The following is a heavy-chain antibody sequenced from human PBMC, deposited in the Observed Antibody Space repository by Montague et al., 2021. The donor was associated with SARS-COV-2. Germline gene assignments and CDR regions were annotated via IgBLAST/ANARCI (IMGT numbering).Heavy chain of an antibody. J-gene: IGHJ2*01. CDR1: GFNFPRYC. CDR3: VRDGGDDKHDWWFDL. Sequence: SLILSFSASGFNFPRYCMHWVRQSPGQGLEWVARICDGVRRISYADSVRDRFTVSRDNAKNTLSLLMNNLSGEDTAVYYCVRDGGDDKHDWWFDLWGRGTHVSVSS. CDR2: ICDGVRRI. V-gene: IGHV3-74*01. D-gene: IGHD2-21*02.